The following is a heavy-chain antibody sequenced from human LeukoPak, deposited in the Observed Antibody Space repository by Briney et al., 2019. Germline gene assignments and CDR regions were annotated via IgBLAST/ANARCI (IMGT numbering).Heavy chain of an antibody. CDR1: GGPFSGYY. Sequence: PAETLSLTCAVYGGPFSGYYWSWIRQPPGKGLEWIGEINHSGSTNYNPSLKSRVTISVDASKNQFSLKLSSVTAADTAVYYCASVPVYYDILTGYYDTTFDYWGQGTLVTVSS. CDR3: ASVPVYYDILTGYYDTTFDY. CDR2: INHSGST. J-gene: IGHJ4*02. V-gene: IGHV4-34*01. D-gene: IGHD3-9*01.